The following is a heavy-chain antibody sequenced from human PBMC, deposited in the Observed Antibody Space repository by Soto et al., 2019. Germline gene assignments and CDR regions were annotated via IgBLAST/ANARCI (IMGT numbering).Heavy chain of an antibody. J-gene: IGHJ6*02. CDR1: GFTFSNAW. CDR3: TTFPSGSYFYYGMDV. CDR2: IKSKTDGGTT. D-gene: IGHD3-10*01. Sequence: GGSLRLSCAASGFTFSNAWMNWVRQAPGKGLEWVGRIKSKTDGGTTDYAAPVKGRFTISRDDSKNTLYLQMNSLKTEDTAVYYCTTFPSGSYFYYGMDVWGQGTTVTVSS. V-gene: IGHV3-15*07.